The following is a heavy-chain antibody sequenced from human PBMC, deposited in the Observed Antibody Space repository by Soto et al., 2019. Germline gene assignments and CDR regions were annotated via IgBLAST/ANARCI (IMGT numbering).Heavy chain of an antibody. CDR1: GYTFTRYD. CDR3: AREGAGGTPDS. D-gene: IGHD3-16*01. Sequence: QVQLVQSGAEVKKPGASVKVSCKASGYTFTRYDINWVRQATGQGLEGMGWMNPNNGDTDYAQKFQGRVTLTRNTSISTAYMELSSLRSDDTAVYYCAREGAGGTPDSWGQGSLVTVSS. V-gene: IGHV1-8*01. CDR2: MNPNNGDT. J-gene: IGHJ5*01.